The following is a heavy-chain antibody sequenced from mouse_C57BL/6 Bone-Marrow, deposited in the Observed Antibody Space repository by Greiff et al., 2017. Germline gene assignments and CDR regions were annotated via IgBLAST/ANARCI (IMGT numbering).Heavy chain of an antibody. Sequence: VQLQQSGPVLVKPGASVKMSCKASGYTFTDYYMNWVKQSHGKRLEWIGVCNPYNGGTSYNQKFKGKATLTVDTSSSTAYMELNSLTSEDTAVYYGAREYYYVSVYCYFDVWGTGTTVTASS. CDR3: AREYYYVSVYCYFDV. D-gene: IGHD1-1*01. CDR1: GYTFTDYY. J-gene: IGHJ1*03. V-gene: IGHV1-19*01. CDR2: CNPYNGGT.